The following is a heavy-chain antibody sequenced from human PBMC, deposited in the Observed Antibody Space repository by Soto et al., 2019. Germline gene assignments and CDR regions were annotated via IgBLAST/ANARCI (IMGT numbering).Heavy chain of an antibody. Sequence: KGLEWIGYIYYSGSTNYNPSLKSRVTISVDTSKNQFSLKLSSVTAADTAVFFFQAEDGIRVLCTVSAFLLNRSSDL. J-gene: IGHJ2*01. CDR3: QAEDGIRVLCTVSAFLLNRSSDL. D-gene: IGHD2-15*01. CDR2: IYYSGST. V-gene: IGHV4-59*01.